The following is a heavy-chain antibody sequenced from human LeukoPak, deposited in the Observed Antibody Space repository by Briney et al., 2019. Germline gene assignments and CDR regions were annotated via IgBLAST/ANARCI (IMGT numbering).Heavy chain of an antibody. CDR3: ARDRRGYYDSSGPFDY. J-gene: IGHJ4*02. Sequence: GGSLRLSCAASGFTFSSYSMNWVRQAPGKGLEWVSSISSSSSYIYYADSVKGRFTISRDNAKNSLYLQMNSLRAEDTAVYYCARDRRGYYDSSGPFDYWGQGTRVTVSS. CDR1: GFTFSSYS. V-gene: IGHV3-21*01. CDR2: ISSSSSYI. D-gene: IGHD3-22*01.